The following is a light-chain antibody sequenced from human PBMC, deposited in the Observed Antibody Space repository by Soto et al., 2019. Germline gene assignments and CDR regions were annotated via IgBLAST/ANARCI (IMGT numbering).Light chain of an antibody. CDR3: QQYNSYSYT. CDR1: KSISSW. CDR2: DAS. V-gene: IGKV1-5*01. Sequence: DIQMTQSPSPLSASVGDRVTITCRASKSISSWLAWYQQKPGKAPKLLIYDASSLESGVPSRFSGSGSGTEFTLTISSLQPDDFATYYCQQYNSYSYTFGQGTKLEIK. J-gene: IGKJ2*01.